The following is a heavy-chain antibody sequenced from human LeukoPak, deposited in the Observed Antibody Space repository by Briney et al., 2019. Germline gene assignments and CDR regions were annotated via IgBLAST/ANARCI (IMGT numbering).Heavy chain of an antibody. CDR2: IYYSGST. Sequence: SETLSLTCTVSGGSISSYYWSWIRQPPGKGLEWIGYIYYSGSTNYNPSLKSRVTISVGTSKNQFSLKLSSVTAADTAVYYCARDTRGYYYDSSGYLDYWGQGTLVTVSS. D-gene: IGHD3-22*01. J-gene: IGHJ4*02. V-gene: IGHV4-59*01. CDR3: ARDTRGYYYDSSGYLDY. CDR1: GGSISSYY.